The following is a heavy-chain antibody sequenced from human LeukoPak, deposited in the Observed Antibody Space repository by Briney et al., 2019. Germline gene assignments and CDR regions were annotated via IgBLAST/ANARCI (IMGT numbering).Heavy chain of an antibody. Sequence: GASVKVSCKASGYTFTSYGISWVRQAPGQGLEWMGWISAYNGNTNYAQKLQGRVTMTTDTSTSTAYMELRSLRSDDTAVYYCARDASTYYYGSGSYWGQGTLVTVSS. V-gene: IGHV1-18*01. J-gene: IGHJ4*02. CDR2: ISAYNGNT. CDR3: ARDASTYYYGSGSY. CDR1: GYTFTSYG. D-gene: IGHD3-10*01.